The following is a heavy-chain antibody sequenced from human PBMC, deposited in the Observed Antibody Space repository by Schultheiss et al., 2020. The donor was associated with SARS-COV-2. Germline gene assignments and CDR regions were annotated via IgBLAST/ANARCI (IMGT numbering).Heavy chain of an antibody. Sequence: SETLSLTCAVSGGSISSSNWWSWVRQPPGKGLEWIGEIYHSGSTNYNPSLKSRVTMSVDTSKNQFSLKLSSVTAADTAVYYCARVSGGTYYYVSSGLHFDFLGQGTLVTVSS. J-gene: IGHJ4*02. CDR3: ARVSGGTYYYVSSGLHFDF. D-gene: IGHD3-22*01. V-gene: IGHV4-4*02. CDR2: IYHSGST. CDR1: GGSISSSNW.